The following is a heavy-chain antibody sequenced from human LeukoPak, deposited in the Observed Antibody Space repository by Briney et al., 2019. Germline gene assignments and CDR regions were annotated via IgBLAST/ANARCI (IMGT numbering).Heavy chain of an antibody. CDR2: INPNSGGT. CDR3: ARDPPEYSSSWYGPKGWFDP. J-gene: IGHJ5*02. V-gene: IGHV1-2*02. Sequence: ASVKVSCKASGYTFTSYGISWVRQAAGQGLEWMGWINPNSGGTNYAQKFQGRVTMTRDTSISTAYMELSRLRSDDTAVYYCARDPPEYSSSWYGPKGWFDPWGQGTLVTVSS. CDR1: GYTFTSYG. D-gene: IGHD6-13*01.